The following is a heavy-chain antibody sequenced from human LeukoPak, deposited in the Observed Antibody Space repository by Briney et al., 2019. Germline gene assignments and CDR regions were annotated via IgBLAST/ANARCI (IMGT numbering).Heavy chain of an antibody. J-gene: IGHJ4*02. D-gene: IGHD4-17*01. Sequence: PGGSLRLSCTASGFSFSLYAIHWVRRAPGKGLEWVAGIFFDGSTTEYADFVKGRLTISRDNSKNMLYLQVNSLRDEDTALYYCARDLTTVTTPGYWGQGTLVTVSS. CDR2: IFFDGSTT. CDR3: ARDLTTVTTPGY. CDR1: GFSFSLYA. V-gene: IGHV3-30*04.